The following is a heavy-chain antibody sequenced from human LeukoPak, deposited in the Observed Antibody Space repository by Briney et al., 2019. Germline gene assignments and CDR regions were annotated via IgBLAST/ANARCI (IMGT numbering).Heavy chain of an antibody. J-gene: IGHJ4*02. CDR1: GNYW. CDR2: INSDASTT. CDR3: ARLRWDPSSGLAY. Sequence: PGGSLRLSCAASGNYWMHWVRQAPGKGLVWVSRINSDASTTNYADSVKGRFTISRDNAKNTLYLQMNSLRAEDTAVYYCARLRWDPSSGLAYWGQGTLVTVSS. V-gene: IGHV3-74*01. D-gene: IGHD6-19*01.